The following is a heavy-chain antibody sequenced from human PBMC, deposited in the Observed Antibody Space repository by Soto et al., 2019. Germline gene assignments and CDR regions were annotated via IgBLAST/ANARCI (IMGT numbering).Heavy chain of an antibody. CDR3: ASEDIVVVPAATTHYYDYYGMDV. Sequence: SETLSLTCTVSGGSISSSSYYWGWIRQPPGKGLEWIGSIYYSGSTYYNPSLKGRVTISVDTAKNQFSLKLSSVTAADTAVYYCASEDIVVVPAATTHYYDYYGMDVWGQGTTVTVSS. J-gene: IGHJ6*02. CDR1: GGSISSSSYY. D-gene: IGHD2-2*01. CDR2: IYYSGST. V-gene: IGHV4-39*01.